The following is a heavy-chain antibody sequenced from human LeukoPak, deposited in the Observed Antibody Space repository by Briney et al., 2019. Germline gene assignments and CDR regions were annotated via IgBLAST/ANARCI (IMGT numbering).Heavy chain of an antibody. J-gene: IGHJ6*03. CDR3: AGDPSVGSTWYYYVDV. Sequence: PGGSLRLSCEASGFSLGSYAMSWIRQAPGRGLEYTAYISRSSRAINYAESVRGRFTVSRDNARNSLYLQMNGLRAEDTAVFHCAGDPSVGSTWYYYVDVWGKGTTVTVSS. CDR2: ISRSSRAI. V-gene: IGHV3-48*04. D-gene: IGHD6-13*01. CDR1: GFSLGSYA.